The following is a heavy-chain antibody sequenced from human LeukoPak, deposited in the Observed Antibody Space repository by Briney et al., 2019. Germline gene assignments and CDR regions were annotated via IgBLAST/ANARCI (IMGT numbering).Heavy chain of an antibody. V-gene: IGHV4-59*01. CDR3: TAGRSASYFDY. D-gene: IGHD2-15*01. CDR2: IYYSGST. J-gene: IGHJ4*02. CDR1: GGSINSYY. Sequence: SSETLSLTCTVSGGSINSYYWSWIRQPPGKGLEWIGYIYYSGSTNYNPSLKSRVSISVDTSENQFSLKLSSVTAADTALYYCTAGRSASYFDYWGQGTLVTVSS.